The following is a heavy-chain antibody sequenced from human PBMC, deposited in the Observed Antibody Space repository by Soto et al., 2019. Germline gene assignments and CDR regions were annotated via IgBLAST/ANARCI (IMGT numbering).Heavy chain of an antibody. V-gene: IGHV1-18*04. Sequence: ASVKVSCKASGYTFTSYGISWVRQAPGQGLEWMGLISGYNGNTNYAQKFQGRVTMTTDTSTNTAYMAVRSLRTDDTAAYYCASASITMIRGVTYYYYGVDVWGQGKTVSVSS. CDR2: ISGYNGNT. J-gene: IGHJ6*02. CDR3: ASASITMIRGVTYYYYGVDV. D-gene: IGHD3-10*01. CDR1: GYTFTSYG.